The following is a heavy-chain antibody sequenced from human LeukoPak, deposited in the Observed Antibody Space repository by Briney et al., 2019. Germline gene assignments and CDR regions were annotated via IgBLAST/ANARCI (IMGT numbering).Heavy chain of an antibody. D-gene: IGHD6-13*01. Sequence: GASVKVSCKASGYTFTSYDINWVRQATGQGLEWMGWMNPNSGNTGYAQKFQGRVTMTRNTSISTAYMELSSLRSEDTAVYYCARGQQLHFTPNWFDPWGQGTLVTVSS. V-gene: IGHV1-8*01. CDR2: MNPNSGNT. CDR3: ARGQQLHFTPNWFDP. CDR1: GYTFTSYD. J-gene: IGHJ5*02.